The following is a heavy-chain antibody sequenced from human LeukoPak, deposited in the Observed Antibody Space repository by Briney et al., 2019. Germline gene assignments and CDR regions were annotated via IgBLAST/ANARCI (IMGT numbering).Heavy chain of an antibody. CDR1: GFTFSDYE. D-gene: IGHD3-9*01. CDR2: IRSSGTTI. J-gene: IGHJ6*02. Sequence: PGGSLRLSCEASGFTFSDYEMNWVRQAPGKGLEWVSYIRSSGTTIYYADSVKGRFTISRDNARNSLYLQMNSLRAEDTAVYYCARDLRYFDWLEPYGMDVWGQGTTVTVSS. V-gene: IGHV3-48*03. CDR3: ARDLRYFDWLEPYGMDV.